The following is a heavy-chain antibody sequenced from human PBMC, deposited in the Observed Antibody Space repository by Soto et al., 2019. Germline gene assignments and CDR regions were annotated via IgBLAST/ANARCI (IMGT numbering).Heavy chain of an antibody. CDR2: ISLYSDGT. D-gene: IGHD2-2*01. J-gene: IGHJ5*02. CDR1: GYAFSNYG. Sequence: ASVKVSCKTSGYAFSNYGITWVRQAPGQPLEWLGWISLYSDGTNYAQKFQGRVSMTTDTSTTTAYMELRSLRSDDTAVYYCARVVPGAEAWFGPWGQGTLVTVSS. CDR3: ARVVPGAEAWFGP. V-gene: IGHV1-18*01.